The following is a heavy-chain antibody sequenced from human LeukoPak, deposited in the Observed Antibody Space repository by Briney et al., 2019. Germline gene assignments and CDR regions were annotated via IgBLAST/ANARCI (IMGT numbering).Heavy chain of an antibody. CDR3: ALNGDDSSGYYSHRPFDY. V-gene: IGHV3-30*04. D-gene: IGHD3-22*01. J-gene: IGHJ4*02. CDR2: ISYDGSNK. Sequence: PGGSLRLSCAASGFTFSSYAMHWVRQAPGKGLEWVAVISYDGSNKYYADSVKGRFTISRDNSKNTLYLQMNSLRAEDTAVYYCALNGDDSSGYYSHRPFDYWGQGTLVTVSS. CDR1: GFTFSSYA.